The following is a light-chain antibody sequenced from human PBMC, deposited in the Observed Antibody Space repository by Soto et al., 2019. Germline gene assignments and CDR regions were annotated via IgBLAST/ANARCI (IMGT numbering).Light chain of an antibody. V-gene: IGLV1-44*01. CDR1: SSNIGSNT. Sequence: QSVLTQPPSASGTPGQRVTISCSGSSSNIGSNTVNWYQQLPGTAPKRLIYSNNQRPSGVPDRFSGSKFGTSASLAISGLLSEDEADYYCAAWDDSLNAWVFGGGTQLTV. CDR2: SNN. CDR3: AAWDDSLNAWV. J-gene: IGLJ3*02.